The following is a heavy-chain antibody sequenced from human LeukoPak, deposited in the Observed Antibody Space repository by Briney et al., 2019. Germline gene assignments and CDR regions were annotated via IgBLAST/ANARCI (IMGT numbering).Heavy chain of an antibody. J-gene: IGHJ4*02. V-gene: IGHV3-21*01. CDR1: VFTSRSYS. D-gene: IGHD6-19*01. CDR2: ITSSSSYI. CDR3: ARDPSTIAVAGTYVY. Sequence: GGSLRLSCAASVFTSRSYSMNSVREAPGRGLEWGSSITSSSSYIYYADSVKGRFTISRDNAKNSLYLQMNSLRAEDTAVYYCARDPSTIAVAGTYVYWGKGTLVTVSS.